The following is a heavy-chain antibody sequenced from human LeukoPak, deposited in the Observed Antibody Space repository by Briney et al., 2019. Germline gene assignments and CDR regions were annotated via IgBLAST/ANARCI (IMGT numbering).Heavy chain of an antibody. D-gene: IGHD6-19*01. V-gene: IGHV3-33*06. Sequence: PGGSLRLSCAASGFTFSSYGMHWVRQAPGKGREWVAVIWYDGSNKYYADSVKGRFTISRDNSKNTLYLQMNSLRAEDTAVYYCAKGTRIAVATFDYWGQGTLVTVSS. CDR2: IWYDGSNK. CDR3: AKGTRIAVATFDY. J-gene: IGHJ4*02. CDR1: GFTFSSYG.